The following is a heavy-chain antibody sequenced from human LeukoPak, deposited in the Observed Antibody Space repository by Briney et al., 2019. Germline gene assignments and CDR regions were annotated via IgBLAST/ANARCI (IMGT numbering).Heavy chain of an antibody. V-gene: IGHV5-51*01. Sequence: GESLKISCQGSGYSFTNYWIGWVRQMPGKGLEWMGIIYPHDSDTRYSPSFQGQVTISADKSINTAFLQWNNLKASDTAMYYCARGIVVVSATNAFDIWGLGTMVTVSS. CDR2: IYPHDSDT. D-gene: IGHD2-15*01. J-gene: IGHJ3*02. CDR1: GYSFTNYW. CDR3: ARGIVVVSATNAFDI.